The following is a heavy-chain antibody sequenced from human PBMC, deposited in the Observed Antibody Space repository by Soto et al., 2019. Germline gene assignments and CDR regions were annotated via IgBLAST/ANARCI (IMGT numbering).Heavy chain of an antibody. CDR3: ARDLASAGTTWFDS. Sequence: QVQLVPSGAEVKKPGASVKVSCKAYGYTFTSYGFSWVRQAPGQGLEWMGWINVYNGNTKYAQKFQGRVSLTTETTTSTADMELRSLRSDDTAVYYCARDLASAGTTWFDSCCQGTLVTVS. J-gene: IGHJ5*01. CDR1: GYTFTSYG. D-gene: IGHD6-13*01. V-gene: IGHV1-18*01. CDR2: INVYNGNT.